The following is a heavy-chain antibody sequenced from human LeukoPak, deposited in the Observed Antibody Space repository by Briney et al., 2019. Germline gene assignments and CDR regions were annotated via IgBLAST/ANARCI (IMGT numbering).Heavy chain of an antibody. CDR1: GGTFSSYA. CDR2: VNPKSGVT. J-gene: IGHJ4*02. CDR3: ARDLMDTPMWEFDY. D-gene: IGHD5-18*01. V-gene: IGHV1-2*02. Sequence: GASVKVSCKASGGTFSSYAISWVRQALGQGLEWMGWVNPKSGVTKYTQKLQDRVTLTRDTSISTAYMELSRLRSDDTAVYYCARDLMDTPMWEFDYWGQGTLVTVSS.